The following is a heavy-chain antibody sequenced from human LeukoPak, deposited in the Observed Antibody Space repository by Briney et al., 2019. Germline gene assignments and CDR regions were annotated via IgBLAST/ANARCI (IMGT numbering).Heavy chain of an antibody. J-gene: IGHJ5*02. V-gene: IGHV3-74*01. CDR1: GFTFSKYW. Sequence: GGSLRLSCAASGFTFSKYWMLWVRQAPGKGLESVSRINTGGTVTTYADSVKGRFTVSRDNADNTTFLQMNSVRDEDTAVYYCATKQWLAPPPDAWGQGTPVTVSS. D-gene: IGHD6-19*01. CDR3: ATKQWLAPPPDA. CDR2: INTGGTVT.